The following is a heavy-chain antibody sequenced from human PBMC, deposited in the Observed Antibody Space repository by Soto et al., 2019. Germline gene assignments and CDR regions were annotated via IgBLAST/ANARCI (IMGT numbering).Heavy chain of an antibody. CDR2: INAGNGNT. CDR1: GYTFTSYA. Sequence: ASVKVSCKASGYTFTSYAMHWVRPAPGQRLEWMGWINAGNGNTKYSQKFQGRVTITRDTSASTAYMELSSLRSEDTAVYYCARDVSGYCSSTSCYGRDNWFDPWGQGALVTVSS. D-gene: IGHD2-2*01. V-gene: IGHV1-3*01. CDR3: ARDVSGYCSSTSCYGRDNWFDP. J-gene: IGHJ5*02.